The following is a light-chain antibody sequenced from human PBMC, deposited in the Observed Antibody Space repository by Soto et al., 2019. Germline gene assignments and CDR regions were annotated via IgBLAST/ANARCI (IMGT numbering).Light chain of an antibody. CDR3: QVYCSSSKT. CDR1: QTVTSGY. V-gene: IGKV3-20*01. J-gene: IGKJ1*01. Sequence: EIVWTKSPDTLSLSPGEIATLSGRAIQTVTSGYLAWYQQKPGQAPRLLIYGVSTGATGTPDRFSGSGSGTDFTLTSSRLEPEDFAVYFCQVYCSSSKTFGQGTRVEIK. CDR2: GVS.